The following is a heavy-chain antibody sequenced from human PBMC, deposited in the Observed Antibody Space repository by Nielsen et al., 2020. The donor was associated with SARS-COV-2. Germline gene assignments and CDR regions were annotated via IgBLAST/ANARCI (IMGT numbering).Heavy chain of an antibody. CDR1: GGTFSSYA. CDR3: ARGTYYYDSSPSDY. Sequence: SVKVSCKASGGTFSSYAISWVRQAPGQGLEWMGRIIPILGIANYAQKFQGRVTITADKSTSTAYMELSSLRSDDTAVYYCARGTYYYDSSPSDYWGQGTLVTVSS. V-gene: IGHV1-69*04. J-gene: IGHJ4*02. D-gene: IGHD3-22*01. CDR2: IIPILGIA.